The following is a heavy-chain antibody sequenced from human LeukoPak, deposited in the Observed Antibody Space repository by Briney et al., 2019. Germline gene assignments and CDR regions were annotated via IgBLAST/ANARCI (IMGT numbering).Heavy chain of an antibody. Sequence: SETLSLTCTVSGGSISSYYWSWIRQPPGKGLEWIGHIYYSGSTYYNPSLKSRVTISVDTSKNQFSLKLSSVTAADTAVYYCARARSIVVVVAATLAFDIWGQGTKITVSS. CDR3: ARARSIVVVVAATLAFDI. CDR2: IYYSGST. D-gene: IGHD2-15*01. J-gene: IGHJ3*02. CDR1: GGSISSYY. V-gene: IGHV4-59*12.